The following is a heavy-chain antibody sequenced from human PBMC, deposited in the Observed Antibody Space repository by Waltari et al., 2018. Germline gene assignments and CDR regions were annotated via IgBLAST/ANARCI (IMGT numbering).Heavy chain of an antibody. D-gene: IGHD6-19*01. Sequence: EVQLVESGGGLVQPGGSLSLSCAASGFTLSSFWMNWVRQTPGKGLEWVAGIKQDGSEKYYADSGKGRFTISRDNAKNSLYLQMNSLRAEDTAVYYCATSGWYCFDYWGQGTLVTVSS. CDR2: IKQDGSEK. J-gene: IGHJ4*02. CDR3: ATSGWYCFDY. CDR1: GFTLSSFW. V-gene: IGHV3-7*01.